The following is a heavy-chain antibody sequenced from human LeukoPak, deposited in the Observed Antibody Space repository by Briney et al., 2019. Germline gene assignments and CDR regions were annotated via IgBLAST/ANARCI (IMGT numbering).Heavy chain of an antibody. CDR1: GITFSNYV. CDR3: ARDGQQLAPYAMDV. D-gene: IGHD6-13*01. J-gene: IGHJ4*02. Sequence: GGSLRLSCAASGITFSNYVVTWVRQAPGKGLEWVSSINDQGSSTYYADSVKGRFTTSRDNSKNTVYLQMNSLRAEDTAVYFCARDGQQLAPYAMDVWGQGTLVTVSS. V-gene: IGHV3-23*01. CDR2: INDQGSST.